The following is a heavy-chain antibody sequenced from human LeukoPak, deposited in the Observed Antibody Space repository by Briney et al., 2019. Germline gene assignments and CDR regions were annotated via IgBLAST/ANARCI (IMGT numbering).Heavy chain of an antibody. J-gene: IGHJ6*03. CDR1: GGSFSGYY. D-gene: IGHD3-10*01. V-gene: IGHV4-34*01. CDR2: INHSGST. CDR3: ARIWFGELYYMDV. Sequence: SETLSLTCAVYGGSFSGYYWSWIRQPPGKGLEWIGEINHSGSTNYNPSLKSRVTISVDTSKNQFSLKLSSVTAADTAVYYCARIWFGELYYMDVWGKGTTVTISS.